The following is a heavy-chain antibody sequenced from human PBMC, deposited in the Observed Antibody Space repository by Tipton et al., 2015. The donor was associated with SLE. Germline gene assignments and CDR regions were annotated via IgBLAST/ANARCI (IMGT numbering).Heavy chain of an antibody. J-gene: IGHJ1*01. V-gene: IGHV4-61*02. CDR2: IYTSGST. CDR3: ARRSWSSGWPRGQYFQH. CDR1: GGSISSGSYY. D-gene: IGHD6-19*01. Sequence: GLVKPSETLSLTCTVSGGSISSGSYYWSWIRQPAGKGLEWIGRIYTSGSTNYNPSLKSRVTISVDTSKNQFSPKLSSVTAADTAVYYCARRSWSSGWPRGQYFQHWGQGTLVTVSS.